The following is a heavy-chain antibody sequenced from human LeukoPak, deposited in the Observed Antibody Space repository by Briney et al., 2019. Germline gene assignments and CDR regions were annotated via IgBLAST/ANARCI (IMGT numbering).Heavy chain of an antibody. V-gene: IGHV4-59*11. Sequence: PSETLSLTCTVSGGSISSHYWSWIRQPPGKGLKWIGYIYYSGSTNYNPSLKSRVTISVDTSKNQLSLKLSSVTAADTAVYYCARVGSSGWYFGYWGQGTLVTVSS. CDR1: GGSISSHY. CDR3: ARVGSSGWYFGY. CDR2: IYYSGST. D-gene: IGHD6-19*01. J-gene: IGHJ4*02.